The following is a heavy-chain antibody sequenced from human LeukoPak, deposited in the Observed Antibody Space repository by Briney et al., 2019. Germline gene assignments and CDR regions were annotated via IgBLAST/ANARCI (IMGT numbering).Heavy chain of an antibody. CDR1: GFTFDDYG. J-gene: IGHJ6*03. D-gene: IGHD3-9*01. CDR3: ARRGYDILTGNYDYYYYMDV. Sequence: GGSLRLSCAACGFTFDDYGMSWVRQAPGKGLEWVSGINWNGGSTGYADSVKGRFTISRDNAKNSLYLQMNSLRAEVTALYYFARRGYDILTGNYDYYYYMDVWGKGTTVTVSS. V-gene: IGHV3-20*04. CDR2: INWNGGST.